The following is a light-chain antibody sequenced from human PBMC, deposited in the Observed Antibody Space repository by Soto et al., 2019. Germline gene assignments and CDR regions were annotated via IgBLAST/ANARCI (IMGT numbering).Light chain of an antibody. CDR3: QQGYSAPWT. Sequence: DIQLTQSPSFLSASVGDRVTITCRADQTTSRYLQRYQQKPGSAPNLLIYSASTLQSGVPSRFSGSGSETDFTLTISILQPEDFATYYCQQGYSAPWTFGQGTKVDIK. CDR2: SAS. J-gene: IGKJ1*01. CDR1: QTTSRY. V-gene: IGKV1-39*01.